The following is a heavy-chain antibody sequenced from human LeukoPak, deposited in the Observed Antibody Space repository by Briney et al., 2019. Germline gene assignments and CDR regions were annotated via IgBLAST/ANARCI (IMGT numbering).Heavy chain of an antibody. CDR3: ARVVVSSSSDYFDY. D-gene: IGHD6-6*01. J-gene: IGHJ4*02. V-gene: IGHV3-30*04. CDR2: ISHDGSNK. Sequence: GGSLRLPCAASGFTLSSYVMHWVRQAPGKGLEWVAVISHDGSNKYYADSVKGRFTISRDNSKNTLYLQVNSLRAEDTAMYYCARVVVSSSSDYFDYWGQGTLVTVSS. CDR1: GFTLSSYV.